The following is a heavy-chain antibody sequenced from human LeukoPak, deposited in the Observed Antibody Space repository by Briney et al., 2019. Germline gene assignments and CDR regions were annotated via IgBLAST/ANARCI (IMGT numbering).Heavy chain of an antibody. V-gene: IGHV3-48*01. D-gene: IGHD3-22*01. CDR2: ISSSSTTI. J-gene: IGHJ4*02. Sequence: PGGSLRLSCAASGFTFSSYSMMWVRQAPGKGLEWVSYISSSSTTIHYADSVKGRFTISRDNAKYSVYLQMNSLRAEDTAVYYCAKDLRGGYYDSSGCYWGQGTLVTVSS. CDR1: GFTFSSYS. CDR3: AKDLRGGYYDSSGCY.